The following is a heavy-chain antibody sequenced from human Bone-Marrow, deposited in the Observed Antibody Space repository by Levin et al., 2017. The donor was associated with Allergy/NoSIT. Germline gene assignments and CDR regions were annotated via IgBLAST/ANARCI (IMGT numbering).Heavy chain of an antibody. CDR2: MRSITYGGAT. Sequence: TGGSLRLSCTGSGFSFGEYTMSWFRQGPGKGLEWVGFMRSITYGGATELAASVKGRFTISRDDSNSIVYLQMNSLKTEDTAVYYCSGLVGSTTLLDYWGRGTLVTVSS. J-gene: IGHJ4*02. CDR1: GFSFGEYT. CDR3: SGLVGSTTLLDY. V-gene: IGHV3-49*03. D-gene: IGHD1-26*01.